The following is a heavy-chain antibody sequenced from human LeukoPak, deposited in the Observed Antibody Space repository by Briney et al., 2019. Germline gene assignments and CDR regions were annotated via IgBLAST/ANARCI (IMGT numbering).Heavy chain of an antibody. CDR1: GGSISSYY. J-gene: IGHJ6*02. CDR3: TRVGATVTTIKVKYGLDV. D-gene: IGHD4-17*01. V-gene: IGHV4-59*08. Sequence: SETLSLTCTVSGGSISSYYWSWIRQPPGKGLEWIGYIYYSGSTSYNPSLKGRVTISVDTSKNQFSLKVNSVTAADTAVYYCTRVGATVTTIKVKYGLDVWGQGTTVTVSS. CDR2: IYYSGST.